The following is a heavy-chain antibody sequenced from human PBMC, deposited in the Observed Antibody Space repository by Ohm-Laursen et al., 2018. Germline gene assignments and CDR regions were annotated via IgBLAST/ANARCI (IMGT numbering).Heavy chain of an antibody. V-gene: IGHV4-31*03. CDR2: IYYSVTT. CDR3: ARDHISANGYYFDN. J-gene: IGHJ4*02. D-gene: IGHD3-10*01. CDR1: GVSINSGDYH. Sequence: SETLSLTCTVSGVSINSGDYHWSWIRQHPGKGLEWIGFIYYSVTTYYNPSLKSRVTISVDTSKNQFSLKLSSVTAADTAVYYCARDHISANGYYFDNWGQGILVTVSS.